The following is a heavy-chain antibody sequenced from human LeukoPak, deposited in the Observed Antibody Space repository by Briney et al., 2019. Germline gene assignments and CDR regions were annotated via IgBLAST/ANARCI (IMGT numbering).Heavy chain of an antibody. Sequence: RASVKVSCKASGYTFTSYDINWVRQATGQGLEWMGWMNPNSGNTGYAQKFQGRVTMTRNTSISTAYMELSSLRSEDTAVYYCARGGRGIAAVYYYYGMDVWGQGTTVTVSS. J-gene: IGHJ6*02. CDR1: GYTFTSYD. CDR2: MNPNSGNT. D-gene: IGHD6-13*01. CDR3: ARGGRGIAAVYYYYGMDV. V-gene: IGHV1-8*01.